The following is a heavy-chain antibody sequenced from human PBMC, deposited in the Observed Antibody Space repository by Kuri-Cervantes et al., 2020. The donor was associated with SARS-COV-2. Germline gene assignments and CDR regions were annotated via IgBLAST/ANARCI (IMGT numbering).Heavy chain of an antibody. CDR2: IYSGGST. CDR3: ARDERWRYCSGGSCYGGYYYGMDV. V-gene: IGHV3-53*01. D-gene: IGHD2-15*01. J-gene: IGHJ6*02. CDR1: GFTVSSNY. Sequence: GGSLRLTCAASGFTVSSNYMSWVRQAPGKGLEWVSVIYSGGSTYYADSVMGRFTISRDNSKNTLYLQMNSLRAEDTAVYYCARDERWRYCSGGSCYGGYYYGMDVWGQGTTVTVSS.